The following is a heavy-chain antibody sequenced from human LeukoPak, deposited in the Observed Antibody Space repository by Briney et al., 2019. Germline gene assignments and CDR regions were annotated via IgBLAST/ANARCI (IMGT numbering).Heavy chain of an antibody. Sequence: SETLSLTCTVSGGSISSGDYYWSWIRQPPGKGLEWIGYIYYSGSTYYNPSLKSRVSISRDMSKNQLSLMLSSVTAADTAVYYCARGFGAGNYYYGWFDPWGQGTLVSVSS. CDR3: ARGFGAGNYYYGWFDP. D-gene: IGHD3-10*01. CDR1: GGSISSGDYY. V-gene: IGHV4-30-4*01. J-gene: IGHJ5*02. CDR2: IYYSGST.